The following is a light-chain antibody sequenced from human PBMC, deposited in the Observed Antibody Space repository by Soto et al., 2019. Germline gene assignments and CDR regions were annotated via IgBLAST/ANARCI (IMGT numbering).Light chain of an antibody. CDR3: QQYNNWWT. CDR1: QSVSSS. CDR2: AAS. Sequence: EIVMTQSPATLSVSPGERATLSCRASQSVSSSLAWYQQKPGQAPRLLIYAASARATGIPARFSGSGSETEFTLTISSLQSEDSAVYYCQQYNNWWTFGQGTKVEIK. V-gene: IGKV3-15*01. J-gene: IGKJ1*01.